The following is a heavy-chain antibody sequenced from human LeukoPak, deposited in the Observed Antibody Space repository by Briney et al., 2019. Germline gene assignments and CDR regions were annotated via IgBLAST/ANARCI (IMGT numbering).Heavy chain of an antibody. CDR2: IIPIFGTA. D-gene: IGHD2-15*01. V-gene: IGHV1-69*13. J-gene: IGHJ4*02. CDR1: GGTFSSYA. Sequence: ASVKVSCKASGGTFSSYAISWVRQAPGQGLEWMGGIIPIFGTANYAQKFQGRVTITAGESTSTAYMELSSLRSEDTAVYYCARGRIRGGGSCYYDYWGQGTLVTVSS. CDR3: ARGRIRGGGSCYYDY.